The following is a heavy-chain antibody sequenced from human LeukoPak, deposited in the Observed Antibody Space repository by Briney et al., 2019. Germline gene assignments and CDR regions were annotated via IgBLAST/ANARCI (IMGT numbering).Heavy chain of an antibody. V-gene: IGHV4-31*11. CDR3: ARDHTETSSLNFRNYYYYGMDI. D-gene: IGHD4-4*01. Sequence: SETLSLTCAVSGGSIRSGDYSWNWIRQHPGKGLEWIGYIYYSGSTYYNPSPTSRVTMSVDPSKNQFSLKLSSVTAADTAIYYCARDHTETSSLNFRNYYYYGMDIWGQGTTVIVSS. CDR2: IYYSGST. J-gene: IGHJ6*02. CDR1: GGSIRSGDYS.